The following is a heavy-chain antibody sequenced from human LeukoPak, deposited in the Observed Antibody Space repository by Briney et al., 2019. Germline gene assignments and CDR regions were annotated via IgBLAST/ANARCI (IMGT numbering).Heavy chain of an antibody. CDR3: ARRMATISNFDY. CDR1: GYTFTSYD. D-gene: IGHD5-12*01. Sequence: ASVKVSCKASGYTFTSYDINWVRQATGQGLEWMGWMNPNSGNTGYTQKFQGRVTFTRNTSISTAYMELSSLRFDDTAVYYCARRMATISNFDYWGQGTLVTVSS. J-gene: IGHJ4*02. CDR2: MNPNSGNT. V-gene: IGHV1-8*01.